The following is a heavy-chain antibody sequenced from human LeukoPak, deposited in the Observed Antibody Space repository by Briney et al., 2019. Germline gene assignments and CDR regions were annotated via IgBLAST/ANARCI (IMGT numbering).Heavy chain of an antibody. CDR1: GGSISSSSTY. D-gene: IGHD4-17*01. CDR3: AISGGDYGWTFDY. J-gene: IGHJ4*02. V-gene: IGHV4-31*03. CDR2: IYYSGST. Sequence: PSETLSLTCTVSGGSISSSSTYWGWIRQPPGKGLEWIGYIYYSGSTYYNPSLKSRVTISVDMSKNQFSLKLSSVTAADTAVYYCAISGGDYGWTFDYWGQGTLVTVSS.